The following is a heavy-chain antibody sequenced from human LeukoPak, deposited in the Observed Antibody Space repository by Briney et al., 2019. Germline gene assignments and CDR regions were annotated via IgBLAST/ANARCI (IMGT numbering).Heavy chain of an antibody. D-gene: IGHD6-19*01. Sequence: SGGSLRLSCAASGFSFSFSNMNWVRQAPGKALEWVSYISSTNGHTYYADSVNGRFTISRDTAKNSLYLQMNSLRVEDTAIYFCARDRDSSGLYGGANLWGQGVLVTVSA. CDR3: ARDRDSSGLYGGANL. J-gene: IGHJ5*02. CDR1: GFSFSFSN. V-gene: IGHV3-21*03. CDR2: ISSTNGHT.